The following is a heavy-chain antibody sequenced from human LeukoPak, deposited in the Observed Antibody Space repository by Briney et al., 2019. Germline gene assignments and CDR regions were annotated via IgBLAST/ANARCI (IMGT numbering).Heavy chain of an antibody. V-gene: IGHV4-39*01. CDR2: IYYSGST. CDR1: GFTFSDYY. J-gene: IGHJ3*02. Sequence: GSLRLSCAASGFTFSDYYMSWIRQPPGKGLEWIGSIYYSGSTYYNPSLKSRVTISVDTSKNQFSLKLSSVTAADTAVYYCAGPLGIQDAFDIWGQGTMVTVSS. D-gene: IGHD7-27*01. CDR3: AGPLGIQDAFDI.